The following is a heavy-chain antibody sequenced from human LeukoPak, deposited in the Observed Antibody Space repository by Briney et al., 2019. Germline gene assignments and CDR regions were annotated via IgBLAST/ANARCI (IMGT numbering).Heavy chain of an antibody. CDR3: ARVYYDSSGFLDY. Sequence: GGSLRLSCAASGFTFSSYSMNWVRQAPGKGLEWVSSISSSSSYIYYADSVNGRFTISRDNAKNSLYLQMNSLRAEDTAVYYCARVYYDSSGFLDYWGQGTLVTVSS. J-gene: IGHJ4*02. D-gene: IGHD3-22*01. CDR1: GFTFSSYS. V-gene: IGHV3-21*01. CDR2: ISSSSSYI.